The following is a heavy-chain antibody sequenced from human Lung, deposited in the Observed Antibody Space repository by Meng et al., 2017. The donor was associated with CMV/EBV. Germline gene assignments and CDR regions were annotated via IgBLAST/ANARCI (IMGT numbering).Heavy chain of an antibody. Sequence: GESLKISCVASGLTFSSHPMTWVRQAPGKGLEWVSSISGSGGSTYSADSVQGRFTISRDNSKNTLYLQMSALRDEDTALYDCARGGPVAGKNWFERWGQGTXVTVSS. CDR3: ARGGPVAGKNWFER. V-gene: IGHV3-23*01. D-gene: IGHD6-19*01. CDR2: ISGSGGST. J-gene: IGHJ5*02. CDR1: GLTFSSHP.